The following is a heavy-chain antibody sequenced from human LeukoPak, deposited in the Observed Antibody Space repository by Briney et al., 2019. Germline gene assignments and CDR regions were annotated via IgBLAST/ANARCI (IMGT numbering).Heavy chain of an antibody. CDR3: ARLTGRSGSYVFEY. CDR1: GGSISGYY. J-gene: IGHJ4*02. D-gene: IGHD1-26*01. Sequence: PSETLSLTCTVSGGSISGYYWSWVRQPPGRGLEWIGYIYYSGSTNYNPSLKSRVTISADTSKNQFSLKLSSMTAADSAVYYCARLTGRSGSYVFEYWGQGTLVTVSS. V-gene: IGHV4-59*01. CDR2: IYYSGST.